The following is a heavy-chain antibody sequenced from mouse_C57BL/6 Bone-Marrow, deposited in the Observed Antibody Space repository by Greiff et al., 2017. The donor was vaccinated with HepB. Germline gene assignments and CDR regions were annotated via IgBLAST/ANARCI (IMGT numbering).Heavy chain of an antibody. CDR1: GYSFTNYW. Sequence: QVQLQQSGAELVRPGTSVKMSCKASGYSFTNYWTGWAKQRPGHGLEWIGDIYPGGGYTNYNEKFKGKATLTAAKSSSTAYMQFSSLASEASAIYYSARFGNYGGYAMDYWGEGTSVTISS. CDR3: ARFGNYGGYAMDY. CDR2: IYPGGGYT. V-gene: IGHV1-63*01. D-gene: IGHD2-1*01. J-gene: IGHJ4*01.